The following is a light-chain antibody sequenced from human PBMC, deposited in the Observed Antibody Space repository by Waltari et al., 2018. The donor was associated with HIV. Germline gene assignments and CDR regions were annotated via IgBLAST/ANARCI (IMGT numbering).Light chain of an antibody. CDR1: TSDVGAYDY. CDR3: CSYTSSGTLV. V-gene: IGLV2-14*01. Sequence: QSALTQPASVSASPGQSITISCTGTTSDVGAYDYVSWYHYHPGKAPKLRISEVSSRPSWVSNRFSGSKSGNTASLTISGLQAEDEADYYCCSYTSSGTLVFGGGTKLTVL. CDR2: EVS. J-gene: IGLJ2*01.